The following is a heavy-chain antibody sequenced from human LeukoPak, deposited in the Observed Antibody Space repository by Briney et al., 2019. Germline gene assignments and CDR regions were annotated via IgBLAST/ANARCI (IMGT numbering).Heavy chain of an antibody. V-gene: IGHV3-7*01. Sequence: GGSLRLSCAASGFTFSSYWMSWVRQAPGKGLEWMANIKQDGSEKYYVDSVKGRFTISRDNAKNSLYLQMNSLRAEDTAVYYCARGGSVVVPAAMHWFDPWGQGTLVTVSS. CDR1: GFTFSSYW. J-gene: IGHJ5*02. D-gene: IGHD2-2*01. CDR3: ARGGSVVVPAAMHWFDP. CDR2: IKQDGSEK.